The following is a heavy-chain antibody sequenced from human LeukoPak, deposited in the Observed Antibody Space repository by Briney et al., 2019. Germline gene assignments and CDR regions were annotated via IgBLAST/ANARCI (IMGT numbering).Heavy chain of an antibody. D-gene: IGHD2-2*01. CDR1: GFSFSSFG. CDR2: IWYDGSNK. V-gene: IGHV3-33*01. CDR3: VRGGCTSTSCYDG. J-gene: IGHJ4*02. Sequence: PGTSLRLSCAASGFSFSSFGMHWVRQAPGKGLEWAAVIWYDGSNKYYADSVKGRFTISRDNSKNTVYLQMNSLRAEDTAVYYCVRGGCTSTSCYDGWGQGTLVTVSS.